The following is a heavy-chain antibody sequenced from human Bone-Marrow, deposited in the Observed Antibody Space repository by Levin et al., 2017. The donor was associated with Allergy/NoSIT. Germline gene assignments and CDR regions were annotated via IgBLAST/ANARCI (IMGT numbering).Heavy chain of an antibody. CDR1: GGSISSGGYS. D-gene: IGHD3-10*01. Sequence: SQTLSLTCAVSGGSISSGGYSWSWIRQPPGKGLEWIGYIYHSGSTYYNPSLKSRVTISVDRSKNQFSLKLSSVTAADTAVYYCARGGSLSPYDYWGQGTLVTVSS. CDR3: ARGGSLSPYDY. V-gene: IGHV4-30-2*01. J-gene: IGHJ4*02. CDR2: IYHSGST.